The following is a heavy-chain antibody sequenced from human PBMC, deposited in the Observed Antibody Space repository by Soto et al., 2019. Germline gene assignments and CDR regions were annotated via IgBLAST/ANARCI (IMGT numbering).Heavy chain of an antibody. CDR2: INPSGDVT. CDR1: GRTFNSYL. CDR3: ATGSGATIIF. Sequence: QVQLVQSGAEVKEPGASVKVSCKASGRTFNSYLIHWVRLAPGQGLEWMGIINPSGDVTRFAQKFLGRVTMTREKSTSTVYMELSRLISEDTAVYYGATGSGATIIFWGQGTLVTVSS. D-gene: IGHD5-12*01. J-gene: IGHJ4*02. V-gene: IGHV1-46*02.